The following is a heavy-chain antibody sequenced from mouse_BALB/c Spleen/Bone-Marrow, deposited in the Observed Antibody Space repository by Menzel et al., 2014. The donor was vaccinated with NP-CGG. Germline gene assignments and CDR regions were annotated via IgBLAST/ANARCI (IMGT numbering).Heavy chain of an antibody. CDR2: IYPGDGDT. J-gene: IGHJ3*01. Sequence: QVQLQQSGAELVRPGSSVKISCKASGYAFSTYWMNWVKQRPGQGLEWIGQIYPGDGDTSYNGKFKGKATLTADKSSSTAYMQLSSLASEDSAIYFCARGLRAYWGQGTLVTVSA. CDR3: ARGLRAY. V-gene: IGHV1-80*01. CDR1: GYAFSTYW.